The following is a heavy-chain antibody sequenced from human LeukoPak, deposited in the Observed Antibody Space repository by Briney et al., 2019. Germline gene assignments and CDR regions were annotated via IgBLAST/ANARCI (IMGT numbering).Heavy chain of an antibody. D-gene: IGHD2-15*01. V-gene: IGHV3-23*01. CDR2: ISASGTNT. CDR3: AKGFCSGSCHGGYFDY. CDR1: GLTFNSYA. Sequence: GGSLRLSCAASGLTFNSYAMSWVRQAPGKGLEWVSAISASGTNTYYADSVKGRFTISRDNSKNTLYLQVNSLRVDDTTVYCCAKGFCSGSCHGGYFDYWGQETLVTVSS. J-gene: IGHJ4*02.